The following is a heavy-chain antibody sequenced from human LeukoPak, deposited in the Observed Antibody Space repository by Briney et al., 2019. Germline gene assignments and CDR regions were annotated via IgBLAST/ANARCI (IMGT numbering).Heavy chain of an antibody. D-gene: IGHD3-3*01. CDR2: IKQDGSEK. CDR1: GFTFSSYW. CDR3: AREQTEDPDYDFRSGSGGSTFDY. V-gene: IGHV3-7*01. Sequence: GGSLRLSCAASGFTFSSYWMSWVRQAPGKGLEWVANIKQDGSEKYYVDSVKGRFTISRDNAKNSLYLQMNSLRAEDTAVYYCAREQTEDPDYDFRSGSGGSTFDYWGQGTLVTVSS. J-gene: IGHJ4*02.